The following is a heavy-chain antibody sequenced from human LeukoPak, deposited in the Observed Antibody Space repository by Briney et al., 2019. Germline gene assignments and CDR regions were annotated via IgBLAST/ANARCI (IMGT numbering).Heavy chain of an antibody. V-gene: IGHV3-48*02. J-gene: IGHJ3*01. CDR1: GFTFSGDW. Sequence: GGSLRLSCAVSGFTFSGDWMHWVRQAPGKGLEWISYSNTDGTISYADSVKGRFTVSRDNAENSLYLQMNSLRDEDTAVYFCVRDRDYAFDFWGQGTMVTVSS. CDR2: SNTDGTI. CDR3: VRDRDYAFDF.